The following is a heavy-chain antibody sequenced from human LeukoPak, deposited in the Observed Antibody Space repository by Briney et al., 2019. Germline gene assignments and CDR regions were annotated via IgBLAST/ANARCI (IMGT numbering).Heavy chain of an antibody. Sequence: GASVKVSCKASGYTFSDYGINWVRQAPGQGLEWMGWISVYDGKTNYLQRLQGRVTMTTDTSTSTAYMELRSLRSDDTAVYYCARPAAAGTSGWFDPWGQGTLVTVSS. CDR1: GYTFSDYG. CDR2: ISVYDGKT. D-gene: IGHD6-13*01. V-gene: IGHV1-18*01. J-gene: IGHJ5*02. CDR3: ARPAAAGTSGWFDP.